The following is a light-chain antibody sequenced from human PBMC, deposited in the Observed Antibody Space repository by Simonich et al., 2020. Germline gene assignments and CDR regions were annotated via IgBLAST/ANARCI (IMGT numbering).Light chain of an antibody. CDR3: QQYYSTPWT. Sequence: EIVMTQSPATLSVSPGERATLSGRASQSVSSNLAWYQQKPGQPPKLLIYWASTRESGVPARFSGSGSGTDFTLTISSLQAEDVAVYYCQQYYSTPWTFGQGTKVEIK. CDR2: WAS. V-gene: IGKV3-15*01. J-gene: IGKJ1*01. CDR1: QSVSSN.